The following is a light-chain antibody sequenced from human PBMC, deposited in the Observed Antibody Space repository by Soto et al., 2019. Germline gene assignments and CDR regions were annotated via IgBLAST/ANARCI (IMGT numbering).Light chain of an antibody. CDR1: QDVSTY. J-gene: IGKJ3*01. CDR3: QQYENLPFT. CDR2: DAF. Sequence: DIQMTQSPSSLSASVGDRVTLTCQASQDVSTYLNWYQHKPGKAPKLLIHDAFNLESGVPSRFSGSGSGTYFTFTISSLHPEDIATYYCQQYENLPFTFGPGAKVDIK. V-gene: IGKV1-33*01.